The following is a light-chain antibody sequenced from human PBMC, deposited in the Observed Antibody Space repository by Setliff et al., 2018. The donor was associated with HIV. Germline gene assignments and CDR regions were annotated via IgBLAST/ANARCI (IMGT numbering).Light chain of an antibody. CDR2: DVN. CDR1: SSDVGNYNY. Sequence: QSVLTQPRSVSGSPGQSVTISCSGTSSDVGNYNYVYWYQQYPGKAPKLMIYDVNKRPSGVPDRLSGSKSGNTASLTISGLQAEDEADYYCCSYAGSYIFVMFGGGTKVTVL. CDR3: CSYAGSYIFVM. V-gene: IGLV2-11*01. J-gene: IGLJ3*02.